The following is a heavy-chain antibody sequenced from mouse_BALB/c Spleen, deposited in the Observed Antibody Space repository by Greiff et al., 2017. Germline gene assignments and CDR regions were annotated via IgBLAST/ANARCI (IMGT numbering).Heavy chain of an antibody. V-gene: IGHV1-9*01. CDR3: ARGGTMITTYAMDY. CDR2: ILPGSGST. Sequence: QVQLQQSGAELMKPGASVKISCKATGYTFSSYWIEWVKQRPGHGLEWIGEILPGSGSTNYNEKFKGKATFTADTSSNTAYMQLSSLTSEDSAVYYCARGGTMITTYAMDYWGQGTSVTVSS. CDR1: GYTFSSYW. J-gene: IGHJ4*01. D-gene: IGHD2-4*01.